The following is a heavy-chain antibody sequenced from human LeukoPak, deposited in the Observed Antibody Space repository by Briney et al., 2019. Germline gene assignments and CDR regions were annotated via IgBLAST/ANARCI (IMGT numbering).Heavy chain of an antibody. V-gene: IGHV3-48*04. CDR3: ARGYSSGRSAFDI. D-gene: IGHD6-19*01. CDR2: ISSSSSTI. CDR1: GFTFSSYS. J-gene: IGHJ3*02. Sequence: GGSLRLSCAASGFTFSSYSMNWVRQAPGKGLEWVSYISSSSSTIYYADSVKGRFTISRDNAKNSLFLQMTSLRPEDTAVYYCARGYSSGRSAFDIWGQGTMVTVSS.